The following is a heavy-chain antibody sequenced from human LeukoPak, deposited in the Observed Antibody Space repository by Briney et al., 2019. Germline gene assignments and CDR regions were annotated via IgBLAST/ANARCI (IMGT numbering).Heavy chain of an antibody. Sequence: SETLSLTCTVSGGSISDDGHYWSWIRQLPGKGLEWIGHIYYGGTTEYNPSLESRITISVATSKTQFSLKLNSVTAADTAVYYCARGGATVTDYWGQGNLVTVSS. CDR2: IYYGGTT. J-gene: IGHJ4*02. D-gene: IGHD4-17*01. CDR1: GGSISDDGHY. V-gene: IGHV4-31*03. CDR3: ARGGATVTDY.